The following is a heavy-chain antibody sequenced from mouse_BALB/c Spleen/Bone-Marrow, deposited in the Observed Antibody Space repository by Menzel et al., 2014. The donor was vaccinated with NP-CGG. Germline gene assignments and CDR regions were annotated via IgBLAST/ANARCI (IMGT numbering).Heavy chain of an antibody. V-gene: IGHV4-1*02. CDR2: LNPDSSTI. J-gene: IGHJ3*01. Sequence: VLLVESGGDLVQPGGSLMLSCAASGFDFSRSWLSWVRQAPGKGLEWIGELNPDSSTINYTTSLKVKLIISRDNAKNTLYLQMIKARSEDTALYYSARLGDYGGFAYWSQWTLVTVSA. CDR3: ARLGDYGGFAY. D-gene: IGHD2-13*01. CDR1: GFDFSRSW.